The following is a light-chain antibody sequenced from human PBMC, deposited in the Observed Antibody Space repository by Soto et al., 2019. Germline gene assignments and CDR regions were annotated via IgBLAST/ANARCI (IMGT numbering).Light chain of an antibody. V-gene: IGLV2-14*01. CDR3: SSYTSDSTVI. CDR2: EVS. CDR1: SSDVGIYIY. J-gene: IGLJ2*01. Sequence: QSALTQPASVSGSPGQSITISCTGTSSDVGIYIYVSWYQQHPGKAPRLMIYEVSNRPSGVSDRFSGSKTGNTASLTISGLQAEDEADYYCSSYTSDSTVIFGGGTQLTVL.